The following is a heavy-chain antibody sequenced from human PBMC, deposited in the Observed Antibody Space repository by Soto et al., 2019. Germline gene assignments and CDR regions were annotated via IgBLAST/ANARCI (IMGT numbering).Heavy chain of an antibody. D-gene: IGHD3-3*01. J-gene: IGHJ1*01. Sequence: EEQLVESGGGLVLPGGSLRLSCAASGFSFSNYWMYWVRQGPGKGLVWVSRINKDGTTTEYADFVRGRFTISRDNAKNTLYLQMTSLRAEDTGVYHCVRLLDRDFWGQGTLVTVSS. V-gene: IGHV3-74*01. CDR1: GFSFSNYW. CDR2: INKDGTTT. CDR3: VRLLDRDF.